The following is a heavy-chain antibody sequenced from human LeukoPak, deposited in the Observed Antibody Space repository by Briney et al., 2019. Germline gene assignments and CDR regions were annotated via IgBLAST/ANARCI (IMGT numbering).Heavy chain of an antibody. Sequence: GGSLRLSCAASGFTFSSHAMSWVRQAPGKGLEWVSAISGSVGSTYYADSVKGRFTISRDNSKNTLYLQMNSLRAEDTAVYYCARTVAGTEHFDYWGQGTLVTVSS. J-gene: IGHJ4*02. D-gene: IGHD6-19*01. CDR3: ARTVAGTEHFDY. V-gene: IGHV3-23*01. CDR1: GFTFSSHA. CDR2: ISGSVGST.